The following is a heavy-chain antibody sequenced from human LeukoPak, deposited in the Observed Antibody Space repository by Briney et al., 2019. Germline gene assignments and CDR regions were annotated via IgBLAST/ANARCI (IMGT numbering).Heavy chain of an antibody. CDR2: ISGSGGDP. V-gene: IGHV3-23*01. CDR1: GFTFITYA. J-gene: IGHJ6*02. Sequence: VGSLRLSCTASGFTFITYAMSWVRQAPGKGLERLSTISGSGGDPYYADSVQGRFTISRDNSKNTLYLQKNSPRAEDTAIYFCAKASIYYYALDVWGQGTTVTVSS. D-gene: IGHD3-3*01. CDR3: AKASIYYYALDV.